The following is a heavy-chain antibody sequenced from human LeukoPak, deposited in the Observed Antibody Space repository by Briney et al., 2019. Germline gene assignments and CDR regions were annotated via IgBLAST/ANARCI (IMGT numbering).Heavy chain of an antibody. CDR1: GGSISDAAYY. Sequence: SQTLSLTCTVSGGSISDAAYYWSWIRQYPGEGLEWIGYIYYSGSTNYNPSLKSRVTISVDRSKNQFSLKLSSVTAADTAVYYCARDLRGIVPAAISGLWFDPWGQGTLVTVSS. V-gene: IGHV4-61*08. D-gene: IGHD2-2*02. CDR2: IYYSGST. CDR3: ARDLRGIVPAAISGLWFDP. J-gene: IGHJ5*02.